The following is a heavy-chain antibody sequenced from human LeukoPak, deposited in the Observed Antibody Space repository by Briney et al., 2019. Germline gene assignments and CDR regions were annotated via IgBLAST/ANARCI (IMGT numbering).Heavy chain of an antibody. J-gene: IGHJ6*02. Sequence: PSETLSLTCAVYGGSFSGYYWSWIRQPPGKGPEWIGEINHSGSTNYNPSLKSRVTISVDTSKNQFSLKLSSVTAADTAVYYCARGSRRWLLLRDYYYGMDVWGQGTTVTVSS. CDR1: GGSFSGYY. V-gene: IGHV4-34*01. CDR2: INHSGST. D-gene: IGHD3-22*01. CDR3: ARGSRRWLLLRDYYYGMDV.